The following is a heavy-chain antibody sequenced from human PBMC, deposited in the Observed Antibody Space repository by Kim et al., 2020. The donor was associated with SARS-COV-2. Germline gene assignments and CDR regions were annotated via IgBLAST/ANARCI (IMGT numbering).Heavy chain of an antibody. Sequence: SETLSLTCTVSGGSISSYYWSWIRQPPGKGLEWIGYIYYSGSTNYNPSLKSRVTISVDTSKNQFSLKLSSVTAADTAVYYCARGGRGAAADWDYWGQGTLVTVSS. CDR2: IYYSGST. J-gene: IGHJ4*02. V-gene: IGHV4-59*01. CDR3: ARGGRGAAADWDY. CDR1: GGSISSYY. D-gene: IGHD6-13*01.